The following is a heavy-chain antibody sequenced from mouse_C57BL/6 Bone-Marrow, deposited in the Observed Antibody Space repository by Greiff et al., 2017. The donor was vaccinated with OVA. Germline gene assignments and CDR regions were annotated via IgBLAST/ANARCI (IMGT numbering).Heavy chain of an antibody. Sequence: QVQLQQSGAELARPGASVKMSCKASGYTFTSYTMHWVKQRPGQGLEWIGFINPSSGYTKYNQKFKDKATLTADKSSSTAYMQLSSLTSEDSAVYYCAREDGNWFAYWGRGTLVTVSA. D-gene: IGHD2-1*01. CDR3: AREDGNWFAY. CDR1: GYTFTSYT. V-gene: IGHV1-4*01. J-gene: IGHJ3*01. CDR2: INPSSGYT.